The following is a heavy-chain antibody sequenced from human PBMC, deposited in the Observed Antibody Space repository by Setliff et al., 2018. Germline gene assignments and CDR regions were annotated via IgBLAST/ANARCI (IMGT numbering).Heavy chain of an antibody. D-gene: IGHD3-22*01. CDR3: ARGRGISMIVVVTHDAFDI. J-gene: IGHJ3*02. CDR1: GGSISSSSYY. CDR2: IYYSGST. Sequence: SETLSLTCTVSGGSISSSSYYWGWIRQSPGKGLEWIGGIYYSGSTYYNPSLKSRVTISVDTSKNQFSLKLSSVTAADTAVYYCARGRGISMIVVVTHDAFDIWGQGTMVTVSS. V-gene: IGHV4-39*07.